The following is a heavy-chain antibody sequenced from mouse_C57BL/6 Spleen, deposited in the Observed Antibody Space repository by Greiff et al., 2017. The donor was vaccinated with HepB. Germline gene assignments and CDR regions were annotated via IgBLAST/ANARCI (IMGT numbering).Heavy chain of an antibody. Sequence: EVKLVESGGGLVKPGGSLKLSCAASGFTFSSYAMSWVRQTPAKRLEWVATISDGGSYTYYPDNVKGRFTISRDNAKNNLYLQMSHLKSEDTAMYYCARGITGAYFDYWGQGTTLTVSS. CDR2: ISDGGSYT. J-gene: IGHJ2*01. CDR1: GFTFSSYA. D-gene: IGHD4-1*01. V-gene: IGHV5-4*03. CDR3: ARGITGAYFDY.